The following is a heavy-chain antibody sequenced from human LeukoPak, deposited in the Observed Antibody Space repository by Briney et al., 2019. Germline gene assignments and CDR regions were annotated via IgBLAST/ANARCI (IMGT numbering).Heavy chain of an antibody. D-gene: IGHD1-26*01. V-gene: IGHV3-53*01. CDR1: GIAVTGNY. J-gene: IGHJ4*02. CDR3: AIAQSWDELFDS. CDR2: ISINTDT. Sequence: GGSLTLSCAASGIAVTGNYMSWVRQPPGKGLEWVSFISINTDTFYADSVGGRFTISRDSSENTLFLQMNSLRDEDSAVYYCAIAQSWDELFDSWGQGTLVTVSS.